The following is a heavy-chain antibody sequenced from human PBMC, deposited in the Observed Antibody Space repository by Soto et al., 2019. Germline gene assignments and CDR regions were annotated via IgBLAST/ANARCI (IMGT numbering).Heavy chain of an antibody. Sequence: QVHLVESGGGLVKPGGSLRLSCAASGFTFSDYYVSWIRQAPGKGLEWVSYINSSGSTIYNADSLKGRFTISRDNAKNSLYLQMNSLRAEDAAVYYFARAISDWDHDAFEIWGQGTMVTVSS. CDR3: ARAISDWDHDAFEI. CDR2: INSSGSTI. D-gene: IGHD6-19*01. V-gene: IGHV3-11*01. J-gene: IGHJ3*02. CDR1: GFTFSDYY.